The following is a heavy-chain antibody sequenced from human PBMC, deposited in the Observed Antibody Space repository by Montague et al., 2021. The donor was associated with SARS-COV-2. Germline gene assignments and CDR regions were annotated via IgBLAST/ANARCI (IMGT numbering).Heavy chain of an antibody. V-gene: IGHV6-1*01. Sequence: CAISGDSVSSNIATGNWIRQSPSRGLEWLGRTYYRSKWYNDYAVSVKSRVIIDPDTSNNRISLQLNSVTPEDTAVYYCARAYCGGDCYFYWYFGLWGRGTLVTVSS. CDR3: ARAYCGGDCYFYWYFGL. CDR1: GDSVSSNIAT. CDR2: TYYRSKWYN. J-gene: IGHJ2*01. D-gene: IGHD2-21*02.